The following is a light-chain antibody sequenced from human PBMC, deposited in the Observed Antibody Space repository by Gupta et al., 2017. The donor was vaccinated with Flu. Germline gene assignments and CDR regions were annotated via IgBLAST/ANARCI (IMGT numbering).Light chain of an antibody. V-gene: IGKV3-20*01. CDR1: QSVSSSY. Sequence: EIVLTQSPGTLSLSPGERATLSCRASQSVSSSYLAWYQQIPGQAPRLLIYGASSRATGIPDRFSGSGSGTDFTLTISRLEPEDVAVYYCQQYGSSGLTFGGGTTVEIK. CDR2: GAS. CDR3: QQYGSSGLT. J-gene: IGKJ4*01.